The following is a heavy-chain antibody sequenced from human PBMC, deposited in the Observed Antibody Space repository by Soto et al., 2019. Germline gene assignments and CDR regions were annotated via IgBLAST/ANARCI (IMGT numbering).Heavy chain of an antibody. J-gene: IGHJ5*02. CDR1: GFTFSSYG. V-gene: IGHV3-30*18. D-gene: IGHD3-22*01. CDR2: ISYDGSNK. Sequence: GGSLRLSCAASGFTFSSYGMHWVRQAPGKGLEWVAVISYDGSNKYYADSVKGRFTISRDNSKNTLYLQMNSLRAEDTAVYYCAKDSDDSSGYPGSWFDPWGQGTLVTVSS. CDR3: AKDSDDSSGYPGSWFDP.